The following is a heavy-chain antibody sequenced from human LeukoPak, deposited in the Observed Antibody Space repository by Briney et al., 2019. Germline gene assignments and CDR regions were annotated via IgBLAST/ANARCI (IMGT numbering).Heavy chain of an antibody. J-gene: IGHJ4*02. D-gene: IGHD2-15*01. V-gene: IGHV1-18*01. CDR3: ASQYCSGGSCYTWAGFDY. CDR2: ISAYNGNT. Sequence: ASVKVSCKASGYTFTSYGISWVRQAPGQALEWMGWISAYNGNTNYAQKLQGRVTMTTDTSTSTAYVELRSLRSDDTAVYYCASQYCSGGSCYTWAGFDYWGQGALVTVSS. CDR1: GYTFTSYG.